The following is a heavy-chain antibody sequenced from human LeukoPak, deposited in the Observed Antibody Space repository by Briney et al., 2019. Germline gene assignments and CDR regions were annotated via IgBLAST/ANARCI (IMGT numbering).Heavy chain of an antibody. CDR2: IIPILGIA. V-gene: IGHV1-69*04. CDR1: GGTFSSYA. D-gene: IGHD1-7*01. J-gene: IGHJ4*02. Sequence: SVKVSCKASGGTFSSYAISWVRQAPGQGLEWMGRIIPILGIANYAQKFQGRVTITADKSTSTAYMELSRLRSDDTAVYYCARDPTLGLPQGFDYWGQGTLVTVSS. CDR3: ARDPTLGLPQGFDY.